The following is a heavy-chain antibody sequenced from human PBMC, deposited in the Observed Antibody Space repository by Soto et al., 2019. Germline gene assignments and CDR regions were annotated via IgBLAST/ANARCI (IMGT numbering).Heavy chain of an antibody. CDR1: GFTFSSYG. D-gene: IGHD3-3*01. CDR2: IWYDGSNK. V-gene: IGHV3-33*01. J-gene: IGHJ6*02. CDR3: ARGDYDFWSGYSHYYYYGMDV. Sequence: PGGSLRLSCAAFGFTFSSYGMHWVRQAPGKGLEWVAVIWYDGSNKYYADSVKGRFTISRDNSKNTLYLQMNSLRAEDTAVYYCARGDYDFWSGYSHYYYYGMDVWGQGTTVTVSS.